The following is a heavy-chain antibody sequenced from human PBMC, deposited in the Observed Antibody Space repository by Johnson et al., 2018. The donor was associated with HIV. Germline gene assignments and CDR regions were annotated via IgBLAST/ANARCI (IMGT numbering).Heavy chain of an antibody. V-gene: IGHV3-66*01. Sequence: VQLVESGAGLVQPGMSLRLSCAASGFTVSRNSMNWVRQDPGKGLEWVSLIYSGGNTYYPDSLKGRFTISRDNANNSQYLQMNSRRDEDTAVYHCSKELWGGSRLDAFDIWGQGTMVSVSS. CDR3: SKELWGGSRLDAFDI. CDR1: GFTVSRNS. D-gene: IGHD1-26*01. CDR2: IYSGGNT. J-gene: IGHJ3*02.